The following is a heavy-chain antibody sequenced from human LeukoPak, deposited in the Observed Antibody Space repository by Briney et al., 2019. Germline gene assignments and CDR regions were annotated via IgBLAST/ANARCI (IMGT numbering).Heavy chain of an antibody. CDR2: ISAYNGNT. D-gene: IGHD3-3*01. Sequence: ASVKVSCKASGYTFTGYGISWVRQAPGQGLEWVGWISAYNGNTNYAQKLQGRVTMTTDTSTSTAYMELRSLRSDDTAVYYCARVFTIFGVVSTPDYWGQGTLVTVSS. CDR1: GYTFTGYG. J-gene: IGHJ4*02. V-gene: IGHV1-18*01. CDR3: ARVFTIFGVVSTPDY.